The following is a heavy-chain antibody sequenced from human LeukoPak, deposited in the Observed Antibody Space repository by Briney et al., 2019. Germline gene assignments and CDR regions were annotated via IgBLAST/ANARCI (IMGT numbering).Heavy chain of an antibody. Sequence: ASVKVSCKASGYTITDHYLHWVRQAPGQGLEWMGWINPSSDVTNYAQKFQARVTMTRDTSINTVYMELNRLKSDDTAVYYCARGDPRYCSSSTCYMDFHYWGQGTLVTVSS. CDR3: ARGDPRYCSSSTCYMDFHY. D-gene: IGHD2-2*02. CDR1: GYTITDHY. J-gene: IGHJ4*02. V-gene: IGHV1-2*02. CDR2: INPSSDVT.